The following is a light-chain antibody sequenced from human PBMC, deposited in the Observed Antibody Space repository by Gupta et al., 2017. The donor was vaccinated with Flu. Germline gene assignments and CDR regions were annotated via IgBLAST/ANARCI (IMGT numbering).Light chain of an antibody. CDR3: QQYASYPLT. CDR1: QGISSY. Sequence: AIRMTQSPSSFAASTGDRVTITCRASQGISSYLAWYQQKPGEAPKLLIYAASTLQSGVPSRFSGRASAADFTLTISFLHSEDFTTYYCQQYASYPLTFVAGTKVEIK. J-gene: IGKJ4*01. V-gene: IGKV1-8*01. CDR2: AAS.